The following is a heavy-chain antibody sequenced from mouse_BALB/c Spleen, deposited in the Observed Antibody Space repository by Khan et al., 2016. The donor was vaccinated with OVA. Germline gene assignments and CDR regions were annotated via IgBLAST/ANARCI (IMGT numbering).Heavy chain of an antibody. CDR1: GYTFTSYY. J-gene: IGHJ3*01. CDR2: INPSNGGT. V-gene: IGHV1S81*02. CDR3: TRSGGAACAY. D-gene: IGHD3-1*01. Sequence: QVQLQQPGAELVKPGASVKLSCKASGYTFTSYYIYWVKQRPGQGLEWIGGINPSNGGTYFNEKFESKATLTVDKSSSTAFMQVSSLTSVDSAVYYCTRSGGAACAYWGQGTLVTVSA.